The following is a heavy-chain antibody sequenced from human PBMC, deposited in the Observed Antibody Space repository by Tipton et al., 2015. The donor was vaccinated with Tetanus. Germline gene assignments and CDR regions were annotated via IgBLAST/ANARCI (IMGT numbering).Heavy chain of an antibody. Sequence: QLVQSGAEVKKPGESLKISCKGSGYDFYGYWIAWVRQVPGKGLEWMGIIYPDNSDTRYSPSFQGQVTISADKSISTAYLQWSSLKASDTAMYYCARRPCVNGICYSNFDYWGQGTLVTVSS. J-gene: IGHJ4*02. V-gene: IGHV5-51*01. CDR3: ARRPCVNGICYSNFDY. CDR2: IYPDNSDT. D-gene: IGHD2-8*01. CDR1: GYDFYGYW.